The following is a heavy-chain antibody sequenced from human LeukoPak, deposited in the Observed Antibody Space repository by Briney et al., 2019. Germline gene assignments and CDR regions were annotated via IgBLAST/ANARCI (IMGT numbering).Heavy chain of an antibody. CDR2: ISYDGSNK. Sequence: PGGSLRLSCAASGFTFSSYAMHWVRQAPGKGLEWVAVISYDGSNKYYADSVKGRFTISRDNSKNTLYLQMNSLRAEDTAVYYCARDRKWLRYAGGLNQEYYFDYWAREPWSPSPQ. J-gene: IGHJ4*02. V-gene: IGHV3-30*04. CDR3: ARDRKWLRYAGGLNQEYYFDY. D-gene: IGHD5-12*01. CDR1: GFTFSSYA.